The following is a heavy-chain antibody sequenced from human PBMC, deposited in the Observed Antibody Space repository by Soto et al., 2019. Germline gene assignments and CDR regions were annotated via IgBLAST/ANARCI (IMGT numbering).Heavy chain of an antibody. V-gene: IGHV3-7*01. J-gene: IGHJ4*02. CDR3: ALTEGSGTNYPTTFDS. CDR2: IKQGGNEK. CDR1: GFIFSNYW. D-gene: IGHD3-10*01. Sequence: AVGSLRLSCSASGFIFSNYWMSWVRQAPGKGLEWVANIKQGGNEKYYVDSVKGRFTISRDNPKNLLYLQMSSLRADDTAVYYCALTEGSGTNYPTTFDSWGQGTLVTVSS.